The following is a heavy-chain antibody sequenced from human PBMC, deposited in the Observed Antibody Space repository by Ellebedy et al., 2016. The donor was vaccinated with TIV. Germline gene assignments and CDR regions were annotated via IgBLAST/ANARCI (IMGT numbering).Heavy chain of an antibody. J-gene: IGHJ6*02. CDR1: GYTFTSYG. CDR3: ARGGRLLWFGDYYYYYGMDV. V-gene: IGHV1-18*04. D-gene: IGHD3-10*01. CDR2: ISAYNGNT. Sequence: ASVKVSXKASGYTFTSYGISWVRQAPGQGLEWMGWISAYNGNTNYAQKLQGRVTMTTDTSTSTAYMELRSLRSEDTAVYYCARGGRLLWFGDYYYYYGMDVWGQGTTVTVSS.